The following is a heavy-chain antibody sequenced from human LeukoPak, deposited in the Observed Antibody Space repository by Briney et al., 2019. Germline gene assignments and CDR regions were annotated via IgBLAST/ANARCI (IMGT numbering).Heavy chain of an antibody. D-gene: IGHD1-26*01. Sequence: PSETLSLTCTVSGGSISSSSYYWGWIRQPPGKGLEWIGSIYYSGSTNYNPSLKSRVTMSLDPSKNQFSLKLNSVTAADTAVYYCARTQSQSGSYRYYFAYWGQGTLVTVSS. CDR3: ARTQSQSGSYRYYFAY. CDR1: GGSISSSSYY. V-gene: IGHV4-39*07. J-gene: IGHJ4*02. CDR2: IYYSGST.